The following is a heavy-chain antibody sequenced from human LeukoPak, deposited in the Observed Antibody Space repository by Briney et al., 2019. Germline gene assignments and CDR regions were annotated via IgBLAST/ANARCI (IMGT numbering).Heavy chain of an antibody. CDR2: IYTSGST. V-gene: IGHV4-4*07. J-gene: IGHJ6*03. Sequence: SETLSLTCTVSGGSISSYYWSWIRQPAGKGLEWIGRIYTSGSTNYNPSLKSRVTMSVDTSKNQFSLKLSSVTAADTAVYYCARIRDDYYGSGSYRYYYYYMDVWGKGTTVTISS. CDR3: ARIRDDYYGSGSYRYYYYYMDV. CDR1: GGSISSYY. D-gene: IGHD3-10*01.